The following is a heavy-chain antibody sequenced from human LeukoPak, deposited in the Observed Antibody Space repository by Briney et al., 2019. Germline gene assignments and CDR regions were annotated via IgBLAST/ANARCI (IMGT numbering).Heavy chain of an antibody. J-gene: IGHJ4*02. D-gene: IGHD3-22*01. Sequence: HSGGFLRLSCAASGFTFSSFAMSWVRQAPGKGLEWVSAISGSGGSTYYADSVKGRFTISRDNSKNTLYLQMNSLRAEDTAVYYCAKAVRGIHYDSSGQFDYWGQGTLVTVSS. V-gene: IGHV3-23*01. CDR3: AKAVRGIHYDSSGQFDY. CDR1: GFTFSSFA. CDR2: ISGSGGST.